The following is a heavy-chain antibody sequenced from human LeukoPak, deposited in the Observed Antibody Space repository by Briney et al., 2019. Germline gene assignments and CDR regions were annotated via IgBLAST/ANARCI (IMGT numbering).Heavy chain of an antibody. Sequence: GASVKVSCKASGCTFTSYDINWVRQATGQGLEWMGWMNPNSGNTGYAQKFQGRVTMTRNTSVSTAYMELSSLRSEDTAVYYCARGKKGAIQLWFRAYYYYYYMDVWGKGTTVTISS. CDR2: MNPNSGNT. J-gene: IGHJ6*03. CDR1: GCTFTSYD. V-gene: IGHV1-8*01. CDR3: ARGKKGAIQLWFRAYYYYYYMDV. D-gene: IGHD5-18*01.